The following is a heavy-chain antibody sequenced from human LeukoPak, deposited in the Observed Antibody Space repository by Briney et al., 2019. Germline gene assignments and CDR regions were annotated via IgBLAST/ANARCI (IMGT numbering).Heavy chain of an antibody. J-gene: IGHJ4*02. D-gene: IGHD3-22*01. CDR2: INHSGST. CDR1: GGSFSGYY. V-gene: IGHV4-34*01. Sequence: SETLSLTCAVYGGSFSGYYWSWIRQPPGKGLEWIGEINHSGSTNYNPSLKSRVTISVDTSKNQFSLKLSSVTAADTAVYYCARSGKPYYYDSRGYYYFDYWGQGTLVTVSS. CDR3: ARSGKPYYYDSRGYYYFDY.